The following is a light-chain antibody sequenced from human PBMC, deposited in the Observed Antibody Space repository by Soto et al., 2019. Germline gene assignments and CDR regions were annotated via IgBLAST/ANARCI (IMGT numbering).Light chain of an antibody. CDR3: SSYAGINNLAV. V-gene: IGLV2-8*01. CDR2: EVT. Sequence: QSALTQPPSASGSPGQSVTISCTGTSSDVGGYYSVSWYQQHPGKAPKLMVSEVTKRPSGVPDRFSGSKSGSTASLTVSGLQAEDEADYYCSSYAGINNLAVFGTGTKLTVL. J-gene: IGLJ1*01. CDR1: SSDVGGYYS.